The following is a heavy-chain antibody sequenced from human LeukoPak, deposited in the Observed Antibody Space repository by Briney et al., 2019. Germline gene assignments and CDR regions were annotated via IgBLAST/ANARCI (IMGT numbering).Heavy chain of an antibody. CDR2: ISHSGIT. D-gene: IGHD4-17*01. CDR1: SGSLSGYS. J-gene: IGHJ4*02. Sequence: SETLSLTCGVSSGSLSGYSWGWIRQPPGKGLEWVGEISHSGITNYNASLKSRVTISLKKSESQFSLTLSSVTAADTAAYYCTRQSGTVTPIDYWSQGTLVTVSS. CDR3: TRQSGTVTPIDY. V-gene: IGHV4-34*01.